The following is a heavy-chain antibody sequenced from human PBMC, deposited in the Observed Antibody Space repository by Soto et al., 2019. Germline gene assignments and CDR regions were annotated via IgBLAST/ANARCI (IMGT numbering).Heavy chain of an antibody. D-gene: IGHD1-26*01. Sequence: ASATVSCKASGYTFTSYGSSWVRQAPGQGLEWMGWISAYNGNTNYAQKLQGRVTMTTDTSTSTAYMELRSLRSDDTAVYYCAREVFLEWELLTYGMDVWGQGTTVTV. V-gene: IGHV1-18*01. CDR1: GYTFTSYG. J-gene: IGHJ6*02. CDR3: AREVFLEWELLTYGMDV. CDR2: ISAYNGNT.